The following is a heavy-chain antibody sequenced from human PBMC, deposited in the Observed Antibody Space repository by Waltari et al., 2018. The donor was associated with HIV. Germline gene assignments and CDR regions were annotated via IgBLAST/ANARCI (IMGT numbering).Heavy chain of an antibody. Sequence: EVQLVESGGGLVQPGESLRLSCAASGFALSSYSMNWVRQAPGKGLEWVSCITSISYSIYYADSVRGRFTVSRDNGKNSLYLQMNSLRAEDTAVYYCVRVRSGNIYGYDYWGQGTLVTVSS. CDR1: GFALSSYS. D-gene: IGHD5-18*01. CDR2: ITSISYSI. J-gene: IGHJ4*02. CDR3: VRVRSGNIYGYDY. V-gene: IGHV3-48*01.